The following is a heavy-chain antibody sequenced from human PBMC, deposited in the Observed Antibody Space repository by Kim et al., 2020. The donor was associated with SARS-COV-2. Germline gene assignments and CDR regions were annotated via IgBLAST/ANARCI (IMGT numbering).Heavy chain of an antibody. J-gene: IGHJ4*02. Sequence: ASVKVSCKASGYTFTDYSIHWVRQAPGQGLEWMGWINEGNGNRKYSQKFQGRVTFIRDTSANTAYMELSSLRSEDTAVYYCVRAFLHPHENWGQGTLVTV. CDR1: GYTFTDYS. V-gene: IGHV1-3*01. CDR2: INEGNGNR. CDR3: VRAFLHPHEN.